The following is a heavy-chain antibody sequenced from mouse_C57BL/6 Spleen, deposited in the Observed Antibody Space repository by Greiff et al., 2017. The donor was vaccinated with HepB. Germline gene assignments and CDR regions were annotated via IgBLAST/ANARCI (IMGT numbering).Heavy chain of an antibody. CDR2: IDHEDGDT. J-gene: IGHJ2*01. D-gene: IGHD2-1*01. Sequence: EVQLQQSGAELVRPGASVKLSCTASGFNIKDYYMHWVKQRPEQGLEWIGRIDHEDGDTEYAPKFQGKATMTADTSSNTAYLQLSSLTSEDTAVYYCTPIYYGNLYYFDYWGQGTTLTVSS. V-gene: IGHV14-1*01. CDR3: TPIYYGNLYYFDY. CDR1: GFNIKDYY.